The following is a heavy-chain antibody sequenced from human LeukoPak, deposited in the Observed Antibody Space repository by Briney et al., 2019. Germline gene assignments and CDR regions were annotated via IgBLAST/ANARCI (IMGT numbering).Heavy chain of an antibody. CDR1: GLTFSGSA. D-gene: IGHD1-26*01. J-gene: IGHJ3*02. CDR2: IRSKANNYAA. Sequence: GGSLRLSCAASGLTFSGSAMHWVRQAAGKGLEWVGRIRSKANNYAAVYAASVKGRFTISRDDSKNMAYLQMNSLKTEDTAVYYCSGHDSSIVGGNDAFDIWGQGTMVTVSS. V-gene: IGHV3-73*01. CDR3: SGHDSSIVGGNDAFDI.